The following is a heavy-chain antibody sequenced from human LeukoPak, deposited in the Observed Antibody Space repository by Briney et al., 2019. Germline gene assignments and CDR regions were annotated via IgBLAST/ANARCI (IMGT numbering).Heavy chain of an antibody. CDR2: INPNSGGT. CDR1: GYTFTGYY. D-gene: IGHD6-19*01. Sequence: GASVKVSCKASGYTFTGYYMHWVRQAPGQGLEWMGWINPNSGGTNYAQKFQGRVTMTRDTSTSTVYMELSSLRSEDTAVYYCARFAVHRRIAVTGQFGLDYWGRGTLVTVSS. V-gene: IGHV1-2*02. CDR3: ARFAVHRRIAVTGQFGLDY. J-gene: IGHJ4*02.